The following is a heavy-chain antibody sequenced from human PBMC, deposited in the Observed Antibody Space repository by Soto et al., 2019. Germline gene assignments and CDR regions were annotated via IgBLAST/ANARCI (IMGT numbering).Heavy chain of an antibody. CDR3: AKGSSSSRPYYFDY. J-gene: IGHJ4*02. D-gene: IGHD6-6*01. Sequence: EVQLLESGGGLIQPGGSLRLSVAASGFTFVGLAMGWVRQPPGRGLEWISAISGSGGGTYHADSVKGRFSISRDNSKNTQYLQMNSLRAEDTAIYYCAKGSSSSRPYYFDYWGQGTLVTVSS. CDR2: ISGSGGGT. CDR1: GFTFVGLA. V-gene: IGHV3-23*01.